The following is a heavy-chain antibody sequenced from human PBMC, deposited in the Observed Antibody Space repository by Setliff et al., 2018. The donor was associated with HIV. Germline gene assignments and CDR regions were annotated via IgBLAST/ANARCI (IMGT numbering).Heavy chain of an antibody. CDR1: GGSFSGYY. J-gene: IGHJ4*02. CDR2: ISSSSSYI. Sequence: LSLTCAVYGGSFSGYYWSWIRQAPGKGLEWVSYISSSSSYIYYADSVKGRFTISRDNAKNTQYLQMNSLRAEDTAVYYCARIYNYVWGTYRNFDYWGQGTLVTVSS. D-gene: IGHD3-16*02. CDR3: ARIYNYVWGTYRNFDY. V-gene: IGHV3-11*06.